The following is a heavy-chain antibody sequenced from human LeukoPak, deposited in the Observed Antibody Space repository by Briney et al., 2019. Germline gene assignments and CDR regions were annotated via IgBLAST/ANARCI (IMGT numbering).Heavy chain of an antibody. V-gene: IGHV1-8*01. CDR3: ARGRKGKQQLVPDY. D-gene: IGHD6-13*01. CDR2: MNPNSGNT. J-gene: IGHJ4*02. Sequence: GAPVKLSCKASGYTFTSYDINWVRQATGQGLEWMGWMNPNSGNTGYAQKFQGRVTMTRNTSISTAYMELSSLRSEDTAVYYCARGRKGKQQLVPDYWGQGTLVTVSS. CDR1: GYTFTSYD.